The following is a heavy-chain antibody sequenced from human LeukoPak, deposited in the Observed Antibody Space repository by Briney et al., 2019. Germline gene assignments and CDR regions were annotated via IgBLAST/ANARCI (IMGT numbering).Heavy chain of an antibody. CDR2: INHSGST. CDR1: GGSFSGYY. J-gene: IGHJ5*02. CDR3: ARGLYYDILTGYKFDP. V-gene: IGHV4-34*01. D-gene: IGHD3-9*01. Sequence: PSETLSLTCAVYGGSFSGYYRSWIRQPPGKGLEWIGEINHSGSTNYNPSLKSRVTISVDTSKNQFSLKLSSVTAADTAVYYCARGLYYDILTGYKFDPWGQGTLVTVSS.